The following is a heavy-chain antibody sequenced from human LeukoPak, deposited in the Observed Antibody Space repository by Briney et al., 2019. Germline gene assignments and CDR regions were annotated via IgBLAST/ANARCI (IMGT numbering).Heavy chain of an antibody. D-gene: IGHD6-25*01. CDR2: ISYDGSNK. V-gene: IGHV3-30*03. J-gene: IGHJ4*02. CDR1: GFTFSSYA. CDR3: ARDRSGSWVNPYYFEY. Sequence: PGRSLRLSCAASGFTFSSYAMHCVRQAPGKGLEWVAVISYDGSNKYYADSVQGRFTISRDNSKNTLYLQMNSLRAEDTAVYYCARDRSGSWVNPYYFEYWGQGTLVTVSS.